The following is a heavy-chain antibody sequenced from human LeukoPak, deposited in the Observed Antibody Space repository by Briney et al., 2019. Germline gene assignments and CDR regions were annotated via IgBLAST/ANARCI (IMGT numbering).Heavy chain of an antibody. CDR1: GFTFSSYG. Sequence: GGSLRLSCAASGFTFSSYGMHWVRQAPGKGLEWVAFIRYDGSNKYYADSVKGRFTISRDNSKNSLYLQMNSLRPEDTALYYCTKDSVAMVTTSDYWGQGTLVTVSS. CDR3: TKDSVAMVTTSDY. D-gene: IGHD5-18*01. CDR2: IRYDGSNK. J-gene: IGHJ4*02. V-gene: IGHV3-30*02.